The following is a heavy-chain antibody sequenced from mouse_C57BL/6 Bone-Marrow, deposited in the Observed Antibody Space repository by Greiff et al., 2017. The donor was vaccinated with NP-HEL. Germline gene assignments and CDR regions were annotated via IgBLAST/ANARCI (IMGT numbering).Heavy chain of an antibody. CDR1: GYTFTSYW. CDR2: INPSSGYT. Sequence: VQVVESGPELVKPGASVKLSCKASGYTFTSYWMHWVKQRPGQGLEWIGYINPSSGYTKYNQKFKDKATLTADKSSSTAYMQLSSLTYEDSAVYYCASITTVVAHYYAMDYWGQGTSVTVSS. J-gene: IGHJ4*01. D-gene: IGHD1-1*01. V-gene: IGHV1-7*01. CDR3: ASITTVVAHYYAMDY.